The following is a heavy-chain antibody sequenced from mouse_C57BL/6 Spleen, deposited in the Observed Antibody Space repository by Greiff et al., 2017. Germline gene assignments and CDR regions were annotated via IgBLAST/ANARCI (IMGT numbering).Heavy chain of an antibody. J-gene: IGHJ1*03. CDR1: GFTFSDYY. D-gene: IGHD1-1*01. V-gene: IGHV5-16*01. CDR2: INYDGSST. CDR3: ARDGTTGVEGGYFDV. Sequence: EVMLVESEGGLVQPGSSMKLSCTASGFTFSDYYMAWVRQVPEKGLEWVANINYDGSSTYYLDSLKSRFIISRDNAKNILYLQMSSLKSEDTATYYCARDGTTGVEGGYFDVWGTGTTVTVSS.